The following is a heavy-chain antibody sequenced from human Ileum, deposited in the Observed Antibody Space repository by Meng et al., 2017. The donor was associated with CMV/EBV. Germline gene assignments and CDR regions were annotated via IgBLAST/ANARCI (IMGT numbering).Heavy chain of an antibody. CDR2: INHSGST. CDR3: VRGRSDLLASWFDP. J-gene: IGHJ5*02. V-gene: IGHV4-34*01. D-gene: IGHD3-9*01. CDR1: GVSFSGYY. Sequence: VQLQQWGAGLLEPSETLSLTCAVYGVSFSGYYWSWIRQSPGKGLEWIGEINHSGSTYYNPSLKSRVTISVDTSKNQFFLRLSSVTAADTGVYYCVRGRSDLLASWFDPWGQGTLVTVSS.